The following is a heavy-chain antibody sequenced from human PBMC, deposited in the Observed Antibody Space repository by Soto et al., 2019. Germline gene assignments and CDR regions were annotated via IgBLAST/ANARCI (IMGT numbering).Heavy chain of an antibody. CDR3: SIHGAPYIEMATIFFDY. CDR1: GFTFSSYG. J-gene: IGHJ4*02. Sequence: QVQLVESGGGVVQPGRSLRLSCAASGFTFSSYGMHWVRQAAGKGLEWVAVISYDGSNKYYADSVKGRFTISRDNSKNTLYLQMNSLRSEDTAVYYCSIHGAPYIEMATIFFDYWGQGSLVTVSS. CDR2: ISYDGSNK. D-gene: IGHD5-12*01. V-gene: IGHV3-30*03.